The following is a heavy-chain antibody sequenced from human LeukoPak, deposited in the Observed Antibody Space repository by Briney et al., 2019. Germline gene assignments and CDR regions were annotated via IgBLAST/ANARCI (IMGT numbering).Heavy chain of an antibody. Sequence: SETLSLTCTVSGGSISSYYWSWIRQPPGKGLEWIGYIYYSGSTNYNPSLKSRVTISVDTSKNQFSLKLSSVTAADTAVYYCARSSGYDILTGYYHYFDYWGQGTLVTVPS. CDR1: GGSISSYY. CDR2: IYYSGST. V-gene: IGHV4-59*01. D-gene: IGHD3-9*01. J-gene: IGHJ4*02. CDR3: ARSSGYDILTGYYHYFDY.